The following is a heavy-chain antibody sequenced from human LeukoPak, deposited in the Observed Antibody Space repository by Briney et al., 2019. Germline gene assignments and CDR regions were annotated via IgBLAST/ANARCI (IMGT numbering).Heavy chain of an antibody. Sequence: GGSLRLSCAASGFTFSNYWMSWVRQARGMGLEGVANIKQDGCEKWYVVYVKGRFTISRDNAKNSLYLQMNSLRAEDTVVYYCARRRCSSTSCFFDYWGQGTLVTVSS. CDR3: ARRRCSSTSCFFDY. J-gene: IGHJ4*02. CDR1: GFTFSNYW. D-gene: IGHD2-2*01. CDR2: IKQDGCEK. V-gene: IGHV3-7*01.